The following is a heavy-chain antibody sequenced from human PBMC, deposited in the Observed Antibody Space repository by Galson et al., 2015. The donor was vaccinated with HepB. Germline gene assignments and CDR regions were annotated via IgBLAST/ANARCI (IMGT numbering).Heavy chain of an antibody. J-gene: IGHJ4*02. CDR3: AREVVVTTGDY. Sequence: SVKVSCKASGYTFTSYYMHWVRQAPGQGLEWMGIINPSGGSTSYAQKFQGRVTMTRDTSTSTVYMELSRLRSDDTAVYYCAREVVVTTGDYWGQGTLVTVSS. D-gene: IGHD4-17*01. CDR1: GYTFTSYY. CDR2: INPSGGST. V-gene: IGHV1-46*01.